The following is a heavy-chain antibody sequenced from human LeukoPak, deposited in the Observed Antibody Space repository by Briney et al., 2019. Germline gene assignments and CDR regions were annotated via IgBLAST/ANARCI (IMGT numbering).Heavy chain of an antibody. CDR3: ARTKARDWLLDY. V-gene: IGHV4-31*03. CDR2: IYYSGST. CDR1: GGSISSGGYY. J-gene: IGHJ4*02. Sequence: SQTLSLTCTVSGGSISSGGYYWSWIRQHPGKGLEWIGYIYYSGSTYYNPSLKSRVTISVDTSKNQFSLKLSSVTAADTAVYYCARTKARDWLLDYWGQGTLVTVSS. D-gene: IGHD3-9*01.